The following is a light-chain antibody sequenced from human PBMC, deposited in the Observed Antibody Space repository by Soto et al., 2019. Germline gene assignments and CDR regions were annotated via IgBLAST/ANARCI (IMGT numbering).Light chain of an antibody. CDR1: QNVGGY. CDR3: QQYYDSPLT. Sequence: IVLTQSPDTLSLSPGERATLSCRASQNVGGYLAWYQQKPGQAPRLLIYDASNRATGIPARFSGSGSGTDFTLTISSVQAEDVAVYYCQQYYDSPLTFGQGTRLEIK. J-gene: IGKJ5*01. CDR2: DAS. V-gene: IGKV3-11*01.